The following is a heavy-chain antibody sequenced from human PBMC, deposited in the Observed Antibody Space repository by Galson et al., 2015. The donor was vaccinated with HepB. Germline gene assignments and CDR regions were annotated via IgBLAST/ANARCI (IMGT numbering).Heavy chain of an antibody. D-gene: IGHD2-2*01. CDR2: IDPSDSYT. V-gene: IGHV5-10-1*01. CDR3: ASSSLLVPAAMHVSSYYYGMDV. Sequence: QSGAEVKKPGESLRISCKGSGYSFTSYWISWVRQMPGKGLEWMGRIDPSDSYTNYSPSFQGHVTISADKSISTAYLQWSSLKASDTAMYYCASSSLLVPAAMHVSSYYYGMDVWGQGTTVTVSS. J-gene: IGHJ6*02. CDR1: GYSFTSYW.